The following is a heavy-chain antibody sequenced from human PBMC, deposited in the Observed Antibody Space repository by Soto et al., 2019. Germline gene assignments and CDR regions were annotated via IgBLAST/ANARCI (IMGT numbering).Heavy chain of an antibody. CDR1: GGTFSSYA. J-gene: IGHJ5*02. Sequence: GASVKVSCKASGGTFSSYAISWVRQAPGQGLEWMGGIIPIFGTANYAQKFQGRVTITADESTSTAYMELSSLRSEDTAVYYCASGRSRGQQLVPRNWFDPWGQGTLVTVSP. D-gene: IGHD6-13*01. CDR2: IIPIFGTA. CDR3: ASGRSRGQQLVPRNWFDP. V-gene: IGHV1-69*13.